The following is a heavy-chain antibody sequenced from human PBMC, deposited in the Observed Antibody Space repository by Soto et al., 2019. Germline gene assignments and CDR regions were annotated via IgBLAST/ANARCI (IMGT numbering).Heavy chain of an antibody. D-gene: IGHD5-12*01. CDR3: ASRYSGYDFCFDY. J-gene: IGHJ4*02. Sequence: QVQLQESGPGLVKPSGTLSLTCAVSGGSIRSSNWWSWVRQPPGKGLVWIVAICQRGSTNYNPSLQSRVTISVDKSNNHFSLKLSSGTAADTAVSCCASRYSGYDFCFDYWGQGTLVTVSS. CDR2: ICQRGST. V-gene: IGHV4-4*01. CDR1: GGSIRSSNW.